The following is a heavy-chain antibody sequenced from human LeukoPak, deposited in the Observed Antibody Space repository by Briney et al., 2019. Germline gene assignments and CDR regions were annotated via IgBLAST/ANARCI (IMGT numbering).Heavy chain of an antibody. V-gene: IGHV3-30-3*01. Sequence: GGSLRLSCAASGFTFSSYAMHWVRQAPGKGLEWVAVISYDGSNKYYADSVKGRFTISRDNSKNTLYLQMNSLRAEDTAVYYCARVLERWELHLGYWGQGTLVTVSS. CDR1: GFTFSSYA. D-gene: IGHD1-26*01. J-gene: IGHJ4*02. CDR2: ISYDGSNK. CDR3: ARVLERWELHLGY.